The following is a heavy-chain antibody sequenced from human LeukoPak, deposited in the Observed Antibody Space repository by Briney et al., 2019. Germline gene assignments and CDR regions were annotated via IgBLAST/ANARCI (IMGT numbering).Heavy chain of an antibody. Sequence: PGGSLRLSCTASGFTFSSYSMNWVRQAPGKGLEWVSSISSSSSYIYYADSVKGRFTISRDNAKNSLNLQMNSLRAEDTAVYYCARNSEPYSSSWYHYYYGMDVWGQGTTVTVSS. D-gene: IGHD6-13*01. CDR3: ARNSEPYSSSWYHYYYGMDV. CDR2: ISSSSSYI. CDR1: GFTFSSYS. J-gene: IGHJ6*02. V-gene: IGHV3-21*01.